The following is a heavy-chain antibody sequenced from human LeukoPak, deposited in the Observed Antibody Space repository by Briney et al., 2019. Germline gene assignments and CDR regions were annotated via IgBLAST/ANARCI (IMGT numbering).Heavy chain of an antibody. V-gene: IGHV3-7*03. Sequence: PGGSLRLSCAASGFTFSSYWMSWVRQAPGKGLEWVANIKQDGSEKYYVDSVKGRFIISRDNAKNSLYLQMNSLKTEDTAVYYCAVWLEGVCYWGQGTLVTVSS. J-gene: IGHJ4*02. D-gene: IGHD3-9*01. CDR1: GFTFSSYW. CDR2: IKQDGSEK. CDR3: AVWLEGVCY.